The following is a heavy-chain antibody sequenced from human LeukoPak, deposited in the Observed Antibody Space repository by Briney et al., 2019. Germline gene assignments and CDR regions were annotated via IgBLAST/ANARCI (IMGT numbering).Heavy chain of an antibody. CDR1: GFTFSSYG. V-gene: IGHV3-13*01. CDR2: SGTAGDT. J-gene: IGHJ4*02. Sequence: GGSLRLSCAASGFTFSSYGMHWVRQATGEGLEWVSGSGTAGDTYYAGSVKGRFTISRENAKNSLYLQMNSLRAGDTAVYYCARAQGSGWYDYWGQGTLVTVSS. CDR3: ARAQGSGWYDY. D-gene: IGHD6-19*01.